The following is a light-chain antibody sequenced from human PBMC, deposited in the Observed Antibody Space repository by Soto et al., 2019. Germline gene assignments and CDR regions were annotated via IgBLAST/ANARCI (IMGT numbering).Light chain of an antibody. Sequence: VMTQSPATLSVSPGETATLSCRASQSLTTYLAWYQQKPDQAPRLLIYDASNRATGIPARFSGSGSATDFTLTISRLEPEDFAVYYCQQHSNWPLTFGGGTKVDIK. J-gene: IGKJ4*01. CDR3: QQHSNWPLT. CDR1: QSLTTY. V-gene: IGKV3-11*01. CDR2: DAS.